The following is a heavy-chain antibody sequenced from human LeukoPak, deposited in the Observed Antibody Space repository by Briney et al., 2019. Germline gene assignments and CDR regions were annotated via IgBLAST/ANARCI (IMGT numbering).Heavy chain of an antibody. CDR2: IWYDGSNK. D-gene: IGHD5-18*01. CDR3: ARRYSYGTIDY. CDR1: GFTFSSYG. V-gene: IGHV3-33*01. Sequence: PGRSLRLSCAASGFTFSSYGMHWVRQAPGKGLEWVAVIWYDGSNKYYADSVKGRFTISRDNPKNTLYLQMNSLRAEDTAVYYCARRYSYGTIDYWGQGTLVTVSS. J-gene: IGHJ4*02.